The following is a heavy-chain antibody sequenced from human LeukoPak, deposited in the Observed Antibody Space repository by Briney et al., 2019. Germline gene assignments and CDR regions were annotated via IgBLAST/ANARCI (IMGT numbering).Heavy chain of an antibody. V-gene: IGHV3-9*01. CDR2: ISWNSGNI. D-gene: IGHD6-6*01. J-gene: IGHJ4*02. CDR3: VKGSEYSSSSGGEFDY. Sequence: HTGGSLRLSCAASGFTFDDYAMHWVRQAPGKGLEWVSGISWNSGNIGYADSVKGRFTISRDNAKNSLYLQMNSLRAEDTAFYYCVKGSEYSSSSGGEFDYWGQGTLVTVSS. CDR1: GFTFDDYA.